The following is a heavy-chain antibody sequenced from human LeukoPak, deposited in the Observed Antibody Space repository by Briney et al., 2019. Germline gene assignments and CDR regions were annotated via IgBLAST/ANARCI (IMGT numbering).Heavy chain of an antibody. J-gene: IGHJ5*02. D-gene: IGHD3-10*01. Sequence: SSETLSLTCTVYGGSFSGYYWSWIRQPPGKGLEWIGEINHSGSTNYNPSLKSRVTISVDTSKNQFSLKLSSVTAADTAVYYCARVGQYYYGSGSPKNWFDPWGQGTLVTVSS. CDR3: ARVGQYYYGSGSPKNWFDP. V-gene: IGHV4-34*01. CDR1: GGSFSGYY. CDR2: INHSGST.